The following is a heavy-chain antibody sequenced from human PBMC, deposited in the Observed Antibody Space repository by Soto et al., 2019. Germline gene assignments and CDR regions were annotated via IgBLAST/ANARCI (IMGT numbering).Heavy chain of an antibody. CDR2: INHSGST. D-gene: IGHD2-8*01. CDR3: ARVVNCTNGVCLRAFDI. CDR1: GGSFSGYY. Sequence: QVQLQQWGAGLLKPSETLSLTCAVYGGSFSGYYWSWIRQPPGKGLEWIGEINHSGSTNYNPSLKGRVTISVDTAKKPVSLELSSVTGGGTAVYYWARVVNCTNGVCLRAFDIWGQGTMVTVSS. J-gene: IGHJ3*02. V-gene: IGHV4-34*01.